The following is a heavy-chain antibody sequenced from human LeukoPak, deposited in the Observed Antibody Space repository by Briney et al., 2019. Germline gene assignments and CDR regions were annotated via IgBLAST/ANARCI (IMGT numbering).Heavy chain of an antibody. V-gene: IGHV3-7*01. Sequence: GGSLRLSCAASGFTFSNYWMSWVRQAPGKGLEWVANIKQDGSEKYYVDSVKGRFTISRDNAKNSLYLQMNSMRAEDTAVYYCARLSTAVAAGDYWGQGTLVTVSS. J-gene: IGHJ4*02. CDR3: ARLSTAVAAGDY. CDR2: IKQDGSEK. CDR1: GFTFSNYW. D-gene: IGHD6-19*01.